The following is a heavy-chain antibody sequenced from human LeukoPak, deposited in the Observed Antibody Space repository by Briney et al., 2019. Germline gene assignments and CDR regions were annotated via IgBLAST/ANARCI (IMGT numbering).Heavy chain of an antibody. V-gene: IGHV3-48*02. CDR2: ISSSSSTI. J-gene: IGHJ1*01. D-gene: IGHD3-16*01. Sequence: PGGSLRLSCAASGSTFSTYSINWVRQAPGKGLEWISYISSSSSTIYYADSVKGRFTISRDNAKNSLYLQMNGLRDEDTAVYYCARDQQVIRFPGNFQHWGQGTLVTVSS. CDR3: ARDQQVIRFPGNFQH. CDR1: GSTFSTYS.